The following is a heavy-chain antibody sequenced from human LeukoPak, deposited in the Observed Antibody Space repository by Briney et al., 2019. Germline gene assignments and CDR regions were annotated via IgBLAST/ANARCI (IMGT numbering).Heavy chain of an antibody. CDR2: INPNSGGT. V-gene: IGHV1-2*02. Sequence: GASVKASCKASGYTFTGYYMHWVRQAPGQGLEWMGWINPNSGGTNYAQKFQGRVTMTRDTSISTAYMELSRLRSDDTAVYYCARDLVAARLPDYWGQGTLVTVSS. D-gene: IGHD6-6*01. J-gene: IGHJ4*02. CDR1: GYTFTGYY. CDR3: ARDLVAARLPDY.